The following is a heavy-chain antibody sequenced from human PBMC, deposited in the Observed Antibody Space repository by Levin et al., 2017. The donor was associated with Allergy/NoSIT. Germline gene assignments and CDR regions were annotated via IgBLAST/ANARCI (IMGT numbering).Heavy chain of an antibody. Sequence: GGSLRLSCAASGFTFSGSTIYRVRQASGKWLEWVGRIYTKPKGFATAYGASVEGRFTISRDDSKNTAYLQMNSLKTEDTAVYYCISPADLREAGMDVWGQGATVTVSS. CDR3: ISPADLREAGMDV. CDR1: GFTFSGST. J-gene: IGHJ6*02. V-gene: IGHV3-73*01. CDR2: IYTKPKGFAT. D-gene: IGHD5-24*01.